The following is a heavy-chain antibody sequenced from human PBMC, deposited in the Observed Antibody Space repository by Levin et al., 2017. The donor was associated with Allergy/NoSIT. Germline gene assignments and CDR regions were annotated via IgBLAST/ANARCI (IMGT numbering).Heavy chain of an antibody. CDR2: ISYDGANE. J-gene: IGHJ2*01. D-gene: IGHD4-23*01. CDR1: GFTFSNYP. Sequence: TGGSLRLSCVASGFTFSNYPIHWVRQSPGKGLEWVALISYDGANEHYADSVKGRFTISRDNSKNTLYLQTNSLRLEDTAVNYCARDPRIYAGNSVIWYFDLWGRGTLVTVSS. V-gene: IGHV3-30*04. CDR3: ARDPRIYAGNSVIWYFDL.